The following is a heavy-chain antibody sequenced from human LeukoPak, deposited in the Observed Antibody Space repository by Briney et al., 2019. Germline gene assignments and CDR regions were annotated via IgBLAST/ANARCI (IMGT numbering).Heavy chain of an antibody. CDR2: IYYGGNT. CDR1: GGSISSSGYY. CDR3: KMGYSSGWEPYYLGS. D-gene: IGHD6-19*01. Sequence: PSETLSLTCTVSGGSISSSGYYWGWIRQPPGKGLEWIGSIYYGGNTYYNPSLKSRVTISIDTSNNQFSLKLNSVTAADTAVYYCKMGYSSGWEPYYLGSWGQGILVTVSS. V-gene: IGHV4-39*03. J-gene: IGHJ4*02.